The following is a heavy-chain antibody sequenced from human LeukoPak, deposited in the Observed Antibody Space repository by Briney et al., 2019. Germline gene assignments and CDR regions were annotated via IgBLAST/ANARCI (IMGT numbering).Heavy chain of an antibody. D-gene: IGHD2-15*01. Sequence: PSETLSLTCTVSGVSISSYYWSWIRQPPGKGLEWIGYIYYSGITNYNPSLKSRVTISIDTSKNQFSLKLSSVTAADTAVYYCARGSRAAYWYFDLWGRGTLVTVSS. CDR1: GVSISSYY. V-gene: IGHV4-59*01. J-gene: IGHJ2*01. CDR3: ARGSRAAYWYFDL. CDR2: IYYSGIT.